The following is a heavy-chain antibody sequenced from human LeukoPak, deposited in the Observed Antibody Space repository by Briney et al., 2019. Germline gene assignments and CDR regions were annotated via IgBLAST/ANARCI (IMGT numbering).Heavy chain of an antibody. CDR3: ARRLPGGAFDI. CDR2: ISSSSSYI. Sequence: GGSLRLSCAASGFTFSSYSMNWVRQAPGKGLEWVSSISSSSSYIYYADSVKGRFTISRDNAKNSLYLQMNSLRAEDRAVYYCARRLPGGAFDIWGQGTMVTVSS. CDR1: GFTFSSYS. D-gene: IGHD4-11*01. V-gene: IGHV3-21*01. J-gene: IGHJ3*02.